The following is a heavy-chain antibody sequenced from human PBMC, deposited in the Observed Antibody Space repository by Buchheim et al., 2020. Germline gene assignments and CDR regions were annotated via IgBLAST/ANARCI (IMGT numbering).Heavy chain of an antibody. CDR1: GYTFTNYG. J-gene: IGHJ6*02. D-gene: IGHD4-17*01. V-gene: IGHV1-18*01. CDR2: ISAYNGNT. CDR3: ARDRGGAYGELTTDYYYGMDV. Sequence: QVQLVQSGAEVKKPGASVKVSCKASGYTFTNYGISWVRQAPGQGLEWMGWISAYNGNTNYAQKLQGRVTMTTDTSTSTAYMELGGLRSDDTAVYYCARDRGGAYGELTTDYYYGMDVWGQGTT.